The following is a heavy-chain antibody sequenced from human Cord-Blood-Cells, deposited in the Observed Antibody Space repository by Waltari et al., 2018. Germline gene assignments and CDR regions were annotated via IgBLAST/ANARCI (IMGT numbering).Heavy chain of an antibody. J-gene: IGHJ4*02. Sequence: QITLKESGPTLVKPTQTLTLTCTFSGFSLSTSGVGVGWIRQPPGKALEWLALIYWNDDKRYSPSLKSRLTITKDTSKNQVVLTMTNMDPVDTATYYCAHRGKRGYSYGFTYFDYWGQGTLVTVSS. V-gene: IGHV2-5*01. CDR1: GFSLSTSGVG. D-gene: IGHD5-18*01. CDR3: AHRGKRGYSYGFTYFDY. CDR2: IYWNDDK.